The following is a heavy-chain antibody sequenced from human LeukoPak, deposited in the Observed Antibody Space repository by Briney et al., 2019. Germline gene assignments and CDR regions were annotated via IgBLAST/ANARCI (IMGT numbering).Heavy chain of an antibody. CDR2: IFWDDDK. J-gene: IGHJ4*02. CDR3: AHFSHYYDSSGYKCYFDY. CDR1: GFSLSTTGVG. D-gene: IGHD3-22*01. V-gene: IGHV2-5*02. Sequence: SGPTLVNPTQTLTLTCTFSGFSLSTTGVGVGWIRQPPGKALEWLALIFWDDDKRYSPSLKSRLTISRDTSKNQVVLTMTHMDPVDTATYYCAHFSHYYDSSGYKCYFDYWGQGTLVTVSS.